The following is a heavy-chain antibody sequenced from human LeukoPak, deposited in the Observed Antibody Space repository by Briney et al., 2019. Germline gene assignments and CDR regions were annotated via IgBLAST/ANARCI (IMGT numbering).Heavy chain of an antibody. D-gene: IGHD3-16*01. CDR1: RFTFSGSA. J-gene: IGHJ6*03. V-gene: IGHV3-73*01. CDR3: SSFGGYYYYMDV. CDR2: IRSKANSYAT. Sequence: GGSLRLSCAASRFTFSGSAMHWIRQASGKGLEWVGRIRSKANSYATAYAASVKGRFTISRDDSKNTAYLQMNSLKTEDTAVYYCSSFGGYYYYMDVWGKGTTVTVSS.